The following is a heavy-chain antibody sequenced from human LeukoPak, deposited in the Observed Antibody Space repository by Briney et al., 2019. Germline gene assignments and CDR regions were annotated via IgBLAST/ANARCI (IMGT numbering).Heavy chain of an antibody. J-gene: IGHJ4*02. CDR3: AKKGADSNTGGDIDY. V-gene: IGHV3-30*02. D-gene: IGHD2-8*02. CDR1: GFSFSSYG. Sequence: GGSLSLSCVASGFSFSSYGMHWVRQAPGKGLEWVAYIGHDGNHKFYDDSVKGRFTISRDNSENTLFLQMNSLRPDDTGVYYCAKKGADSNTGGDIDYWGQGTLVTVSS. CDR2: IGHDGNHK.